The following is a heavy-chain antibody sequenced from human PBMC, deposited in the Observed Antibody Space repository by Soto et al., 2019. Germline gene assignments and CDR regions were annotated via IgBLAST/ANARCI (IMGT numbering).Heavy chain of an antibody. V-gene: IGHV4-34*01. CDR2: INHSGST. CDR1: GGSFSGYY. CDR3: ARSAVVLMVYPCHGGMDV. Sequence: QVQLQQWGAGLLKPSETLSLTCAVYGGSFSGYYWSWIRQPPGKGLEWIGEINHSGSTNYNPSLKSRVTRSGDTSKNQFSLKLSSVAAADTAVYYCARSAVVLMVYPCHGGMDVWGQGTTVTVSS. D-gene: IGHD2-8*01. J-gene: IGHJ6*02.